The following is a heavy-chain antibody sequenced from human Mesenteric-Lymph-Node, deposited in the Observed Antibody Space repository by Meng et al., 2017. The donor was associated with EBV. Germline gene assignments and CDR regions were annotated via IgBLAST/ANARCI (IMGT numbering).Heavy chain of an antibody. V-gene: IGHV1-3*01. D-gene: IGHD6-19*01. J-gene: IGHJ4*01. Sequence: VHIVPSGAEVKKPGASVKVSCKASGYTFTSYAMHWLRQAPGQRLEWMGWINAGNGNTKYSEKFQGRVTITRDTFASTAYMELSSLRSEDTAVYYCARGASTSWPVDYWGHGTLVTVSS. CDR3: ARGASTSWPVDY. CDR2: INAGNGNT. CDR1: GYTFTSYA.